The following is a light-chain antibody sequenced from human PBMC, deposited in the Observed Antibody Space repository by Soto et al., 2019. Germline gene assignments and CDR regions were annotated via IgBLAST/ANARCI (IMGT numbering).Light chain of an antibody. CDR2: GAS. CDR1: QSVSSN. Sequence: EIVMTQSPATLSVSPGERATLSCRAGQSVSSNLAWYQQKPGQAPRLLIYGASTRATGIPARFSGSGSGTEFTLTITSLQSEDFAVYYCQQYNYWPTFGQGTKVDIK. J-gene: IGKJ1*01. CDR3: QQYNYWPT. V-gene: IGKV3-15*01.